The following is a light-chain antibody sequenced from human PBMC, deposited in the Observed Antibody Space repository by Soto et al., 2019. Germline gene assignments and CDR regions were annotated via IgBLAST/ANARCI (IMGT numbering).Light chain of an antibody. CDR1: QSIGYW. CDR3: QHYNSYSEA. CDR2: AAS. J-gene: IGKJ1*01. Sequence: DIQMTQSPSRLSASVGDRVTITCRASQSIGYWLAWYQQKPGKAPNLLIYAASTLETGVPSRFSGSGSGTEFTLTISSLQPDDFATYYCQHYNSYSEAFGQGTKVDIK. V-gene: IGKV1-5*01.